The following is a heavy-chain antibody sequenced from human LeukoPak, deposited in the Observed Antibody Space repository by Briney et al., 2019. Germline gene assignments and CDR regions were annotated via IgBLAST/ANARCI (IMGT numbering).Heavy chain of an antibody. D-gene: IGHD3-22*01. CDR1: GYTFTSYG. CDR2: ISAYNGNT. J-gene: IGHJ4*02. V-gene: IGHV1-18*01. Sequence: GESLKISCKASGYTFTSYGISWVRQAPGQGLEWMGWISAYNGNTNYAQKLQGRVTMTTDTSTSTAYMELRSLRSDDTAVYYCARARTMYYYDSSVDWGQGTLVTVSS. CDR3: ARARTMYYYDSSVD.